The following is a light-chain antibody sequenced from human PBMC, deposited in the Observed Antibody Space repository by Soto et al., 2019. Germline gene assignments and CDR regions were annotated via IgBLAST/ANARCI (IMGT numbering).Light chain of an antibody. CDR3: QQYGSSPWT. V-gene: IGKV3-20*01. J-gene: IGKJ1*01. CDR1: QSVGSSH. Sequence: EIVLTQSPVTLSLSPGERATLSCRASQSVGSSHLAWYQQKPGQAPRLLIYGASSRATGIPDRFSGSGSGTDFTLTISRLEPEDSAVYYCQQYGSSPWTFGQGTKVDIK. CDR2: GAS.